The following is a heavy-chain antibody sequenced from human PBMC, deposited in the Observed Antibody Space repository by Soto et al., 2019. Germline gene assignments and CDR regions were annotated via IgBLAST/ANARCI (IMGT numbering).Heavy chain of an antibody. CDR3: AREQYTLNYAGY. CDR1: GFTFRNYY. D-gene: IGHD2-2*01. V-gene: IGHV3-74*01. J-gene: IGHJ1*01. CDR2: IDSNGRNS. Sequence: EVQLVESGGALVQPGGSLRLSCEGSGFTFRNYYMHWVRQAPGKGLMWVARIDSNGRNSVYADSVKGRFTISRDNAKNTLFLQMDSLAAEDTAVYYCAREQYTLNYAGYWGQGTQVTVS.